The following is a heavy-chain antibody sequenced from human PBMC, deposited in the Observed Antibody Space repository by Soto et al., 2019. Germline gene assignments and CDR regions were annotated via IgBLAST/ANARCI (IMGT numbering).Heavy chain of an antibody. V-gene: IGHV6-1*01. CDR2: TYYRYKWYS. Sequence: SQSLSLTSAISGDRVSSNSAAWNWIRLSASRGLEWLGRTYYRYKWYSASAVSVKSRISITPDTSKNQFSLQLNSVTPHDTAVYYCARCPGPLRPWGKGTLVLVAS. CDR3: ARCPGPLRP. J-gene: IGHJ1*01. CDR1: GDRVSSNSAA. D-gene: IGHD5-12*01.